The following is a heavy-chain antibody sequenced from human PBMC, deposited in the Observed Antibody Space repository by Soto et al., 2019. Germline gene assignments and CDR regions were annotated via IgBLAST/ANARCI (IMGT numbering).Heavy chain of an antibody. Sequence: PSQTLSLTCAISGDSVSSNSAAWNWIRQSPSRGLEWLGRTYYRSKWYNDYAESVKSRITIHPDTSKNQFSLQLNSVTPEDTAVHYCARLTALLPAAIYYYYYYGMDVWGQGTTVTVSS. D-gene: IGHD2-2*01. CDR3: ARLTALLPAAIYYYYYYGMDV. V-gene: IGHV6-1*01. J-gene: IGHJ6*02. CDR2: TYYRSKWYN. CDR1: GDSVSSNSAA.